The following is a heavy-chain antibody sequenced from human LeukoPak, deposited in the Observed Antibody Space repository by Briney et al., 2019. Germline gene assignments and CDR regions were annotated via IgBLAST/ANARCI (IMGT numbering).Heavy chain of an antibody. CDR3: ARGPSGVGLDKTSDAFDI. CDR1: GFTFNSYA. J-gene: IGHJ3*02. V-gene: IGHV3-23*01. Sequence: GGSLRLSCAASGFTFNSYAMNWVRQAPGKVLDWVSTISESGGTTYYADSVKGRFTISRDNSRNTLYLQMSSLRAEDTAVYYCARGPSGVGLDKTSDAFDIWGQGTMVTVSS. D-gene: IGHD3/OR15-3a*01. CDR2: ISESGGTT.